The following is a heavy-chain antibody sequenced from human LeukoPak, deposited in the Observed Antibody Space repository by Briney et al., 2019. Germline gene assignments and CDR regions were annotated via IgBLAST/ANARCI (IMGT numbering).Heavy chain of an antibody. D-gene: IGHD3-3*01. CDR3: ARGVRAIFGVVIFYYGMDV. J-gene: IGHJ6*02. CDR1: GGSFSGYY. CDR2: INHSGST. V-gene: IGHV4-34*01. Sequence: SETLSLTCAVYGGSFSGYYWSWIRQPPGKGREWIGEINHSGSTNYNPSLRSRVTISVDTSKNQFSLKLSSVTAADTAVYYCARGVRAIFGVVIFYYGMDVWGQGTTVTVSS.